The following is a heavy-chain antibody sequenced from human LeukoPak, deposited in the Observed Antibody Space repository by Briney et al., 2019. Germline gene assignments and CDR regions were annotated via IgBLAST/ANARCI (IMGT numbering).Heavy chain of an antibody. CDR1: GGSISSYY. CDR2: IYYSGST. Sequence: SETLSLTCTVSGGSISSYYWSWIRQPPGKGLEWIGYIYYSGSTNYNPSLKSRVTISVDTSKNQFSLKLSSVTAADTAVYYCARVPYDFWREEPAHVDYWGQGTLVTVSS. CDR3: ARVPYDFWREEPAHVDY. J-gene: IGHJ4*02. V-gene: IGHV4-59*01. D-gene: IGHD3-3*01.